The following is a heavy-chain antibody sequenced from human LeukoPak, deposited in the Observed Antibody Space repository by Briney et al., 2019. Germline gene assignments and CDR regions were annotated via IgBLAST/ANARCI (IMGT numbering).Heavy chain of an antibody. CDR1: GYSFTTYW. V-gene: IGHV5-51*03. D-gene: IGHD1-7*01. CDR2: IYPGDSDA. Sequence: GESLKISCKGSGYSFTTYWIGWVRQLPGNGLEWMAIIYPGDSDARYSPSFQGRVTISADKSISTAYLQRSTLKASDTAVYYCATPTLGTIGEYLFDYWGQGTLVTVSS. J-gene: IGHJ4*02. CDR3: ATPTLGTIGEYLFDY.